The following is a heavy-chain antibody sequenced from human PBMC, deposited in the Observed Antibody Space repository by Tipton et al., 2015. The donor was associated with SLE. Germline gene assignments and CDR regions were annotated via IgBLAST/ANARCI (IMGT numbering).Heavy chain of an antibody. CDR2: IYHRGSI. Sequence: TLSLTCVVSGYSITSVNSWDWIRQPPGKGLEWIGSIYHRGSIYYNPSFESRVTLSIDTSKNQFSLKLTSVTAADTAIYYCVVCSPSSCSYFDYWGQGKLVTVSS. CDR3: VVCSPSSCSYFDY. CDR1: GYSITSVNS. J-gene: IGHJ4*02. D-gene: IGHD2-2*01. V-gene: IGHV4-38-2*01.